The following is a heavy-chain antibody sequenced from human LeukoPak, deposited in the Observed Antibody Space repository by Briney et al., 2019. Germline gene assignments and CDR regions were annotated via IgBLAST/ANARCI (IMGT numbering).Heavy chain of an antibody. D-gene: IGHD3-22*01. CDR1: GFTFSSHG. CDR3: ARDPANYYDSSGYSDY. CDR2: IIPSGHTT. J-gene: IGHJ4*02. V-gene: IGHV3-23*01. Sequence: GGTLRLSCVASGFTFSSHGMNWVRQAPGKGLEWVSGIIPSGHTTYYADSVRGRFTISRDNSRNTVYLQMNSLRAEDTAVYYCARDPANYYDSSGYSDYWGQGTLVTVSS.